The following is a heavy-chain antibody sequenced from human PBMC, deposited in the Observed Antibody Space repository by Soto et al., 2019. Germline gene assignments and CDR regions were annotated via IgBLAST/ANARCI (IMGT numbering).Heavy chain of an antibody. D-gene: IGHD2-15*01. CDR1: GFTFSNYA. CDR3: AKDPGVGYCSGGSCYVPDF. V-gene: IGHV3-30-3*01. Sequence: QVHLVDSGGGVVQPGRSLRLSCAASGFTFSNYAMPWVRQAPGKGLEWVALLSFDGSNEYYADSVKGRFTISRDNTNNMLFLQMNSLRPEDTAVYYCAKDPGVGYCSGGSCYVPDFWGQGTLVTVSS. CDR2: LSFDGSNE. J-gene: IGHJ4*02.